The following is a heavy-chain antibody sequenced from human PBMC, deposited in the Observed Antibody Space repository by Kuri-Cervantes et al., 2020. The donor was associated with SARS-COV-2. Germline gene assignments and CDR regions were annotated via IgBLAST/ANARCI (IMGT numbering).Heavy chain of an antibody. CDR2: IKQDGSEK. J-gene: IGHJ4*02. Sequence: GESLKISCAASGFTFSDYYMSWIRQAPGKGLEWVANIKQDGSEKYYVDSVKGRFTISRDNAKNSLYLQMNSLRAEDTAAYYCARDWLRGGFDYWGQGTLVTVSS. D-gene: IGHD3-9*01. CDR3: ARDWLRGGFDY. CDR1: GFTFSDYY. V-gene: IGHV3-7*05.